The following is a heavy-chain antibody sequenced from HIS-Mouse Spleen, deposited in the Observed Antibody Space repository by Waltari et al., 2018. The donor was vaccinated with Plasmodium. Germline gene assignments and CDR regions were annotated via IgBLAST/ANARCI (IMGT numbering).Heavy chain of an antibody. CDR1: GFTFSSYW. CDR3: ASSWYWYFDL. D-gene: IGHD6-13*01. CDR2: IKQDGSEK. J-gene: IGHJ2*01. V-gene: IGHV3-7*01. Sequence: EVQLVESGGGLVQPGGSLRLSCAASGFTFSSYWMSWVRQAPGKGLGWGANIKQDGSEKYYVDSGKGRFTISRDNAKNSLYLQMNSLRAEDTAVYYCASSWYWYFDLWGRGTLVTVSS.